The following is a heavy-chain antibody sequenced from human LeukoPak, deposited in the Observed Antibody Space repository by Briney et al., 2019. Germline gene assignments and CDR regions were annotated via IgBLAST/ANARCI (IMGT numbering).Heavy chain of an antibody. V-gene: IGHV3-30-3*01. Sequence: GGSLRLSCAASGFTFSSYAMHWVRQAPGKGLEWVAVISYDGSNKYYADSVKGRFTISRDNSKNTLYLQMNSLRAEDTAVYYCARDWDLNYYDSSGYWYWGQGTLVTVS. J-gene: IGHJ4*02. CDR3: ARDWDLNYYDSSGYWY. CDR1: GFTFSSYA. D-gene: IGHD3-22*01. CDR2: ISYDGSNK.